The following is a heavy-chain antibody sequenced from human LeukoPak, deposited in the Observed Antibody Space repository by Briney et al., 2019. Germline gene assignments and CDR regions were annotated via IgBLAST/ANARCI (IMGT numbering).Heavy chain of an antibody. V-gene: IGHV1-2*02. Sequence: GASVKVSCKASGYTFTGYYMHWVRQAPGQGLEWMGWINPNSGGTNYAQKFQGRVTMTRDTSISTAYMELSRLRSDDTAVYYCARVPQYYYYDSSGVGYWGQGTLVTVSS. CDR3: ARVPQYYYYDSSGVGY. J-gene: IGHJ4*02. D-gene: IGHD3-22*01. CDR1: GYTFTGYY. CDR2: INPNSGGT.